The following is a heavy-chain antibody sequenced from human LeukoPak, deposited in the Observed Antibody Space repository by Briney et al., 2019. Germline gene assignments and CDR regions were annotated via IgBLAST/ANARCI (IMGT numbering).Heavy chain of an antibody. J-gene: IGHJ6*02. V-gene: IGHV3-9*01. CDR2: ISWNSGSI. CDR3: AKDAYGGYYYGMDV. CDR1: GFTFDEYA. Sequence: GGSLRLSRAASGFTFDEYAMHWVRQAPGKGLEGVAGISWNSGSIGHADSVKGQFTRSRDNAKNSLYLRMNSLGAEDTALYYRAKDAYGGYYYGMDVWGQGTTVTVSS. D-gene: IGHD3-10*01.